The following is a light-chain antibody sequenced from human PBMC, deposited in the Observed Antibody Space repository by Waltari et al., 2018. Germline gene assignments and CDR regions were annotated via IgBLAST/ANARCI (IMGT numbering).Light chain of an antibody. CDR2: DAS. Sequence: DTQLSQFPSTLAASVGDRVTITCRAREAINKWLAWYQQKPGKAPKVLIYDASTLKSGVQSRFSGSGSGTEFTLTIDSLQPDDFATYYCQQYNRFSPFGQGTNVEVK. J-gene: IGKJ1*01. CDR3: QQYNRFSP. V-gene: IGKV1-5*01. CDR1: EAINKW.